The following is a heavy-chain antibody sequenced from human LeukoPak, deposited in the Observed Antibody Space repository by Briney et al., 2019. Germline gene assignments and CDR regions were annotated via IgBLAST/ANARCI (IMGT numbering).Heavy chain of an antibody. D-gene: IGHD6-19*01. CDR3: ATDEAVAGTAYPEY. CDR1: GYTFTSYY. J-gene: IGHJ4*02. V-gene: IGHV1-2*02. Sequence: ASVKVSCTASGYTFTSYYIHWVRQAPGQGLEWMGWVNPNSSGTNYAQTFQGRVTMTRDTSISTAYLELSSLTSDDTAQYSSATDEAVAGTAYPEYWGPGTLLTVSP. CDR2: VNPNSSGT.